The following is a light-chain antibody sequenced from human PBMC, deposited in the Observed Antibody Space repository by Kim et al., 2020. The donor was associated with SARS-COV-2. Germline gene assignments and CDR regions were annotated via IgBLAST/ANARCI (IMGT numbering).Light chain of an antibody. CDR1: SSNIGSNT. Sequence: QSVLTQPPSASRTPGRRVTISCSGSSSNIGSNTVNWYQQVPGTAPKLLIYSNNQRPSGVPDRFSGSKSGTSASLAISGLQSDDEADYYCAAWDDSLNGPVFGGGTQLTVL. CDR2: SNN. CDR3: AAWDDSLNGPV. V-gene: IGLV1-44*01. J-gene: IGLJ3*02.